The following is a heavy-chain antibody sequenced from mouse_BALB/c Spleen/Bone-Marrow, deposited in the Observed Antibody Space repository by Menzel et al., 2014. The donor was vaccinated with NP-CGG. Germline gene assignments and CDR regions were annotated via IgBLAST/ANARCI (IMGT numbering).Heavy chain of an antibody. V-gene: IGHV1S81*02. CDR3: ARHHRYAYYFDY. CDR1: GYTFTNYF. Sequence: QVQLQQSGAELVKPGASVKLSCRVSGYTFTNYFVYWVKQRPGQGLEWIGEINPSNDTPNFNEKFKGKATLTVDTSSSTAYVDLSSLTSEDSAVYYCARHHRYAYYFDYWGQGTTLTVSS. CDR2: INPSNDTP. J-gene: IGHJ2*01. D-gene: IGHD2-14*01.